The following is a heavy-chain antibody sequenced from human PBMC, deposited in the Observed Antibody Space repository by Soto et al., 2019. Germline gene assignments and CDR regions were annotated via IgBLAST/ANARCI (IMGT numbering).Heavy chain of an antibody. CDR2: ISYDGSNK. J-gene: IGHJ6*02. Sequence: QVQLVESGGGVVQPGRSLRLSCAASGFTFSSYGMHWVRQAPGKGLEWVAVISYDGSNKYYADSVKGRFTISRDNSXXTXYXRMNSLRAEDTAVYYCAKDLGIVLVPATYYYYGMDVWGQGTTVTVSS. CDR1: GFTFSSYG. D-gene: IGHD2-2*01. CDR3: AKDLGIVLVPATYYYYGMDV. V-gene: IGHV3-30*18.